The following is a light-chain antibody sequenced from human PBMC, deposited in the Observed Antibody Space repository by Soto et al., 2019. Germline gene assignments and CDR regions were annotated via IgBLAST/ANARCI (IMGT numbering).Light chain of an antibody. Sequence: QLVLTQPPSVSGAPGQRVTISCTGSSSNIGAGYAVHWYQQRPGTAPKLLISDSDNRPSGVPDRFSGSKSGTSASLAITGLQAEDEADYYCQSYDNSHDWDVIFGGGTQLTVL. CDR1: SSNIGAGYA. V-gene: IGLV1-40*01. CDR3: QSYDNSHDWDVI. J-gene: IGLJ2*01. CDR2: DSD.